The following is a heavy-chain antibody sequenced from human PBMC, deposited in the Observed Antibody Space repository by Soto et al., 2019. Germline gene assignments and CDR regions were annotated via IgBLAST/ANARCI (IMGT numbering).Heavy chain of an antibody. Sequence: GGSLRLSCAASGFTFSSYAMSWVRQAPGKGLEWVSSISSSSYIYYADSVKGRFTISRDNAKNSLYLQMNSLRAEDTAVYYCARDRGPGLSPPYYYYGMDVWGQGTTVTVSS. CDR2: ISSSSYI. V-gene: IGHV3-21*01. CDR3: ARDRGPGLSPPYYYYGMDV. J-gene: IGHJ6*02. CDR1: GFTFSSYA. D-gene: IGHD3-10*01.